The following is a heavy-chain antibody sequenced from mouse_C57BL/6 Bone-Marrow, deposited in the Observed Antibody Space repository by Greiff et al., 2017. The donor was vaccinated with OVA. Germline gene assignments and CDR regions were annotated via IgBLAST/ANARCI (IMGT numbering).Heavy chain of an antibody. D-gene: IGHD1-1*01. V-gene: IGHV3-6*01. J-gene: IGHJ1*03. CDR3: ARALITTVVATKYFDV. CDR2: ISYDGSN. Sequence: VQLKESGPGLVKPSQSLSLTCSVTGYSITSGYYWNWIRQFPGNKLEWMGYISYDGSNNYNPSLKNRISITRDTSKNQFFLKLNSVTTEDTATYYCARALITTVVATKYFDVWGTGTTVTVSS. CDR1: GYSITSGYY.